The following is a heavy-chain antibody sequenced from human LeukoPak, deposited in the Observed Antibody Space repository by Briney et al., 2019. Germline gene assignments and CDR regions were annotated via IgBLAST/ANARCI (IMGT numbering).Heavy chain of an antibody. D-gene: IGHD1-1*01. J-gene: IGHJ4*02. CDR1: GFTFSSYA. V-gene: IGHV3-23*01. CDR2: VNGGGSSA. Sequence: GGSLRLSCAASGFTFSSYAMSWVRRAPGKGLEWVSAVNGGGSSAYYAGSVKGRFTISRDNSKNTLYLQMNSLRAEDTAVYYCARDGRFDYWGQGTLVTVSS. CDR3: ARDGRFDY.